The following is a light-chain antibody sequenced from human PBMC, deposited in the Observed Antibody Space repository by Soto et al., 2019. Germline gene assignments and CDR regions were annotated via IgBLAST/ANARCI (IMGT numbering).Light chain of an antibody. J-gene: IGKJ2*01. CDR3: QQSYSTPYP. CDR1: QSISSY. V-gene: IGKV1-39*01. Sequence: DIQMTQSPSSLSASVGDRVTITCRASQSISSYLNWYQQKPGKAPKLLIYAASSLQSGVPSRFSGSGSETDFTITISSLQPEDFATYYCQQSYSTPYPFGQGTNLEIK. CDR2: AAS.